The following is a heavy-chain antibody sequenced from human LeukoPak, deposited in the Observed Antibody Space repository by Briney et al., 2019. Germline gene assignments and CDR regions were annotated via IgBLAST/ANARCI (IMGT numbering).Heavy chain of an antibody. V-gene: IGHV3-23*01. CDR1: GFTFSSYA. CDR3: AKDFRHYYDSYVFDY. J-gene: IGHJ4*02. D-gene: IGHD3-22*01. Sequence: GGSLRLSCAASGFTFSSYAMSWVRQAPGKGLEWVSAISGSGGSTYYADSVKGRFTISRDNSKNTLYLQMNSLRAEDTAVYYCAKDFRHYYDSYVFDYWGQGTLVTVSS. CDR2: ISGSGGST.